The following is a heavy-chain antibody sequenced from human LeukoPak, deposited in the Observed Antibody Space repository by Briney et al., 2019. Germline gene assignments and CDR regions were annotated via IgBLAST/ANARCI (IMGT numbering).Heavy chain of an antibody. CDR3: TKAHTTENWVFFDY. V-gene: IGHV3-30*18. D-gene: IGHD7-27*01. Sequence: PGGSLRLSCAASGFTFSSYGMHWVRQAPGKGLEWVAVISYDGSNKYYADSAKGRFIISRDNSKNTLYLQMNSLGAEDTAVYYCTKAHTTENWVFFDYWGQGTPVTVSS. CDR2: ISYDGSNK. J-gene: IGHJ4*02. CDR1: GFTFSSYG.